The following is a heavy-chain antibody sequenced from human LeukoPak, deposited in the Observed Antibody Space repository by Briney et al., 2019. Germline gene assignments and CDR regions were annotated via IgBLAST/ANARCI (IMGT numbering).Heavy chain of an antibody. J-gene: IGHJ6*03. V-gene: IGHV3-48*04. CDR2: ISSSSSTI. D-gene: IGHD3-10*01. CDR3: ARHDYRGDAAYYYYYMDV. CDR1: GFTFSSYS. Sequence: GGSLRLSCAASGFTFSSYSMNWVHQAPGKGLEWVSYISSSSSTIYYADSVKGRFTISRDNAKNSLYLQMNSLRAEDTALYYCARHDYRGDAAYYYYYMDVWGKGTTVTVSS.